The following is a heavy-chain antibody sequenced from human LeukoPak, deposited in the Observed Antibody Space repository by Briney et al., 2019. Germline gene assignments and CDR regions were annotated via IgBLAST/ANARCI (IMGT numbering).Heavy chain of an antibody. CDR1: GFTFTSYS. Sequence: GGSLRLSCAASGFTFTSYSMNWVRQAPGKGLEWVSTISGGGGSTYYADSVKGRFTISRDNSKNTLYLQMNSLRAEDTAVYYCAGGRDGYNVFDYWGQGTLVTVSS. D-gene: IGHD5-24*01. J-gene: IGHJ4*02. CDR3: AGGRDGYNVFDY. CDR2: ISGGGGST. V-gene: IGHV3-23*01.